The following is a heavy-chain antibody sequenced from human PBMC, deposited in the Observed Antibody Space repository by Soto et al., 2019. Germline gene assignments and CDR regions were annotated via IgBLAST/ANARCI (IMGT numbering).Heavy chain of an antibody. J-gene: IGHJ5*02. CDR3: ARDDYKDGGNNWFDP. CDR1: GGSITNYY. V-gene: IGHV4-4*07. CDR2: MYTKERT. Sequence: PSETLSLTCTVSGGSITNYYWSWIRQPAGKGLEWIGRMYTKERTNYNLSFKSRVTMSVDTSKNQFSLKSNAVTAADTAVYYCARDDYKDGGNNWFDPWGQGTLVTVS. D-gene: IGHD3-16*01.